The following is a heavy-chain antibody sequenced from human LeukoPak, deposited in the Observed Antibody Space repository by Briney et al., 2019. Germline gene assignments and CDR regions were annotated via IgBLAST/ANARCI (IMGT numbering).Heavy chain of an antibody. Sequence: VASVKVSCKASGYTFTSYGISWVRQAPGQGLEWMGWISAYNGNTNYAQKLQGRVTMTTDTSTSTAYMELRSLRSDDTAVYYCARDHRAYSSLGHDYWGQGTLVTVSS. J-gene: IGHJ4*02. CDR3: ARDHRAYSSLGHDY. D-gene: IGHD6-6*01. V-gene: IGHV1-18*01. CDR2: ISAYNGNT. CDR1: GYTFTSYG.